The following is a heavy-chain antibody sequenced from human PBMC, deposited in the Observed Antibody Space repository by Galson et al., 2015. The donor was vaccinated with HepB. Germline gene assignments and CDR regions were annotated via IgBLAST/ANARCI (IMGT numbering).Heavy chain of an antibody. CDR2: ISSSSSTI. CDR3: ASLTLVYYYGSGNT. V-gene: IGHV3-48*02. Sequence: SLRLSCAASGFTFSSYSMNWVRQAPGKGLEWVSYISSSSSTIYYADSVKGRFTISRDNAKNSLYLQMNSLRDEDTAVYYCASLTLVYYYGSGNTWGQGTLVTVSS. CDR1: GFTFSSYS. D-gene: IGHD3-10*01. J-gene: IGHJ5*02.